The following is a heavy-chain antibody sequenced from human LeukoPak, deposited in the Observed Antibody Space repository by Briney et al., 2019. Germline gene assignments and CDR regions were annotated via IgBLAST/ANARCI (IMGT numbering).Heavy chain of an antibody. CDR3: ARSSGALGYCSSTSCYAVDY. Sequence: SETLSLTCTVSGGSISSYYWSWIRQPPGKGLEWIGYIYYSGSTNYNPSLKSRVTISVDTSKNQFSLKLSSVIAADTAVYYCARSSGALGYCSSTSCYAVDYWGQGTLVTVSS. CDR2: IYYSGST. CDR1: GGSISSYY. J-gene: IGHJ4*02. D-gene: IGHD2-2*01. V-gene: IGHV4-59*01.